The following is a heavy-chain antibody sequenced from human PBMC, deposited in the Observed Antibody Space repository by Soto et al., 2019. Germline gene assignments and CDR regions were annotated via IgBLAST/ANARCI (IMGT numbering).Heavy chain of an antibody. CDR1: GGSISSGDYY. V-gene: IGHV4-30-4*02. J-gene: IGHJ5*02. Sequence: SETLSLTCTVSGGSISSGDYYWSWIRQPPGKGLEWIGYIYYSGSTYYNPSLKSRVTISVDTSKNQFSLKLSSVTAADTAVYYCARRRKYSSSVWFDPWGQGTLVTVSS. D-gene: IGHD6-13*01. CDR3: ARRRKYSSSVWFDP. CDR2: IYYSGST.